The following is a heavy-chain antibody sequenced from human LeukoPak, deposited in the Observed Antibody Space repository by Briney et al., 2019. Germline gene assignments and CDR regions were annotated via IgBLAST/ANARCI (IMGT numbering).Heavy chain of an antibody. CDR1: GFTFSSYG. D-gene: IGHD5-24*01. CDR3: ARAGEMRYMDV. CDR2: ISGSGGST. Sequence: GGSLRLSCAASGFTFSSYGMSWVRQAPGKGLEWVSAISGSGGSTYYADSVRGRFTISRDNAKNSVFLQMNSMRVDDTAIYFCARAGEMRYMDVWGKGTAVAVSS. V-gene: IGHV3-23*01. J-gene: IGHJ6*03.